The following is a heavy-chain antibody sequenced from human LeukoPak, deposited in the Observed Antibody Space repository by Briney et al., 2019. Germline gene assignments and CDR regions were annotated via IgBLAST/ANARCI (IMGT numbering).Heavy chain of an antibody. J-gene: IGHJ5*02. CDR2: ISFDEGHE. CDR3: ARAAGVRNWFDP. CDR1: GFTFNSYA. Sequence: PGGSLRLSCVASGFTFNSYAMNWVRQAPGKGLEWVAVISFDEGHEYYADSVKGRFTISRDNSRNTVYLQMDSLRAEDTAVYYCARAAGVRNWFDPWGQGTLVTVSS. V-gene: IGHV3-30*14.